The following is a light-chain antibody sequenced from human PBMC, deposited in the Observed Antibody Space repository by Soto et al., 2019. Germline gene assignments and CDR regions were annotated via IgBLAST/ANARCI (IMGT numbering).Light chain of an antibody. V-gene: IGKV1-39*01. CDR1: QRISNY. CDR2: GVS. J-gene: IGKJ1*01. Sequence: DIQMTQSPSSLSASVGDRVTITCRASQRISNYLNWLQQKPGKAPKVLIYGVSNLQSGVPSRFSGSASGTGYTLTISSLQPEDFATYYCQQSYSAPRTFGQGTKVEMK. CDR3: QQSYSAPRT.